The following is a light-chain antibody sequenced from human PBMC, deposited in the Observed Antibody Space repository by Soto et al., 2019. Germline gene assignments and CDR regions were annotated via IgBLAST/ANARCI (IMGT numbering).Light chain of an antibody. Sequence: QLVLTQSPSASASLGASIKLTCTLSSGHSSYAIAWHQQQPEKGPRYLMKLNSDGSHSKGDGIPDRFSGSSSGAERYLTISSLQSEDEADYYCQTWGTGPWVFGGGTKGTVL. V-gene: IGLV4-69*01. CDR2: LNSDGSH. CDR1: SGHSSYA. J-gene: IGLJ3*02. CDR3: QTWGTGPWV.